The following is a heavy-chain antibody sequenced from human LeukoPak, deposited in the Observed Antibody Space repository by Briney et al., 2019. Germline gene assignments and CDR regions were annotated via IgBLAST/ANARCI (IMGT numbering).Heavy chain of an antibody. D-gene: IGHD1/OR15-1a*01. J-gene: IGHJ4*02. CDR3: ATWNNAWEFGY. CDR2: IKEDGSDK. CDR1: GFTFSKSW. V-gene: IGHV3-7*05. Sequence: GGSLRLSCAASGFTFSKSWMTWVRQAPGKGLEWVAHIKEDGSDKYYVDSVTGRFTISRDNTKNSLYLQMTSLTAEDTAVYYCATWNNAWEFGYWGQGTLLSVSS.